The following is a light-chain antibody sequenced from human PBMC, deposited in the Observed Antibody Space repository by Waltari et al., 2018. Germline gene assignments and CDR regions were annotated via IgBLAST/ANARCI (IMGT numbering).Light chain of an antibody. V-gene: IGLV4-69*02. CDR3: QTWGTGFVI. CDR2: INSDGSH. Sequence: QPVVTQSSSASASLGASVKLTCTLDSGHSSYAVAWYQLQAEKGPRFLMKINSDGSHSKGDEIADRFSGSSSGAARFLSISSVQSEDEADYYCQTWGTGFVIFGGGTKLTVL. CDR1: SGHSSYA. J-gene: IGLJ2*01.